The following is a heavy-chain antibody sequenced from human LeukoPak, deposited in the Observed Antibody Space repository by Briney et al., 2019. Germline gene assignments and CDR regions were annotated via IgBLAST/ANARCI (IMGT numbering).Heavy chain of an antibody. CDR2: IYSGGST. J-gene: IGHJ5*02. Sequence: PGGSLRLSCAASGFTVSSNYMSWVRQAPGKGLEWVSVIYSGGSTYYADSVKGRFTISRDNSKNTLYLQMNSLRAEDTAVYYCARQVRGDGRGGFDPWGQGTLVTVSS. CDR1: GFTVSSNY. V-gene: IGHV3-53*01. CDR3: ARQVRGDGRGGFDP. D-gene: IGHD2-21*02.